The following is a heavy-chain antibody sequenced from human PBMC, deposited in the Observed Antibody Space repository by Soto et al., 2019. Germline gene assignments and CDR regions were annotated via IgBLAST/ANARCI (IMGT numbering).Heavy chain of an antibody. CDR1: GFTFSDHY. Sequence: EVQLVESGGGLVQPGGSLRLSCAASGFTFSDHYMDWVRQAPGKGLEWVGRTRNKANSYTTEYAASVKGRFTISRDDSKNSLYLQMNSMKTVNTAVYYCARCLYGSGSYYNDYWGQGTLVTVSS. CDR2: TRNKANSYTT. CDR3: ARCLYGSGSYYNDY. J-gene: IGHJ4*02. D-gene: IGHD3-10*01. V-gene: IGHV3-72*01.